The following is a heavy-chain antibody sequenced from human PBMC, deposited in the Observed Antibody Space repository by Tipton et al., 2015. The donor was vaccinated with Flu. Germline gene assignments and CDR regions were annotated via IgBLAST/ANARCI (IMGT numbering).Heavy chain of an antibody. CDR2: ICPGSP. V-gene: IGHV4-38-2*01. CDR3: ARSRIPEPSPFY. Sequence: TLSLTCSVSGGSVGSPYCWGWVRQPPGKGLQWIGNICPGSPYYNSSLRSRVTISVDTSKNQFSLKLSSVTAADTAVYYCARSRIPEPSPFYWGQGTRVTVSS. CDR1: GGSVGSPYC. D-gene: IGHD1-14*01. J-gene: IGHJ4*02.